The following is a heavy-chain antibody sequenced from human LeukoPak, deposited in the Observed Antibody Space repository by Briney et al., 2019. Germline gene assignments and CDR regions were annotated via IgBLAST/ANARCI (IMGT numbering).Heavy chain of an antibody. CDR2: INHSGST. CDR3: AREASYCSSTSCYRVSAFDI. V-gene: IGHV4-34*01. Sequence: PSETLSLTCAVYGGSFSGYYWSWIRQPPGKGLEWIGEINHSGSTNYNPSLKSRVTISVDTSKNQFSLKLSSVTAADTAVYYCAREASYCSSTSCYRVSAFDIWGQGTMVTVSS. CDR1: GGSFSGYY. J-gene: IGHJ3*02. D-gene: IGHD2-2*01.